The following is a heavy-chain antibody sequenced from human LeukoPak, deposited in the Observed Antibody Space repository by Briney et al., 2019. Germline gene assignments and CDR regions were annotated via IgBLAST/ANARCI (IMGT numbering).Heavy chain of an antibody. D-gene: IGHD3-10*01. Sequence: PGGSLRLSCAASGFTFSSYSMNWVRQAPGKGLEWVSYISSSSSTIYYADSVKGRFTISRDNAKNSLYLQMNSLRAEDTAVYYCARDSKDGSGSHYLDYWGQGTLVTVSS. CDR3: ARDSKDGSGSHYLDY. J-gene: IGHJ4*02. CDR1: GFTFSSYS. V-gene: IGHV3-48*04. CDR2: ISSSSSTI.